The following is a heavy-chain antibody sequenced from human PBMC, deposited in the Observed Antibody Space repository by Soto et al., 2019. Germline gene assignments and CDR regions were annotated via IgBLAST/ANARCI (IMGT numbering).Heavy chain of an antibody. CDR1: GFSFRSYA. Sequence: PGGSLRLSCVASGFSFRSYAMTWVRQAPGKGLEWVSSISGSAIGTYYADSVKGRFTISRDDSKNTLYLQMNSLRAEDTAVYYCAKRSSYGIGWYFDYWGQGTLVTVSS. CDR2: ISGSAIGT. D-gene: IGHD6-19*01. CDR3: AKRSSYGIGWYFDY. J-gene: IGHJ4*02. V-gene: IGHV3-23*01.